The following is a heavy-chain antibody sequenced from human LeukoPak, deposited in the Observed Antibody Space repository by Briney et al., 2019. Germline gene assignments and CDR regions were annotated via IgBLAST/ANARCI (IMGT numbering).Heavy chain of an antibody. V-gene: IGHV3-23*01. CDR1: GFDFTQYG. J-gene: IGHJ3*02. CDR2: ISNSGDTT. D-gene: IGHD5-24*01. CDR3: VKSAGKDGYRDSFDI. Sequence: PGGSLRLSCAASGFDFTQYGMNWVRQAPGKGLEWVSTISNSGDTTYYADSVRGRFTISRDNSRNTLYLQMNSLRAEDAAVYYCVKSAGKDGYRDSFDIWGQGTLVTVSS.